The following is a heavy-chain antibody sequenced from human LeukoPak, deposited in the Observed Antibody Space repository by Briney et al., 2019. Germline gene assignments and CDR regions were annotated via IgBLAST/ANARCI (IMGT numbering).Heavy chain of an antibody. CDR1: GGTFSSYA. V-gene: IGHV1-69*06. Sequence: WASVKVSCKASGGTFSSYAISWVRQAPGQGLEWMGGIIPIFGTANYAQKFQGRVTITADKSTSTAYMELSSLRSEDTAVYYCARVRKGYSYGYGLDYWGQGTLVTVSS. J-gene: IGHJ4*02. CDR2: IIPIFGTA. D-gene: IGHD5-18*01. CDR3: ARVRKGYSYGYGLDY.